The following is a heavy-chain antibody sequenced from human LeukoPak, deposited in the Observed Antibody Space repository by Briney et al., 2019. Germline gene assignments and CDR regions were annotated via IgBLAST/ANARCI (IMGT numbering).Heavy chain of an antibody. Sequence: ASVKVSCKASGYTFTGYYIHWVRQAPGQGLEWMGIINPSGGSTSYAQKFQGRVTMTRDTSTSTVYMELSSLRSEDTAVYYCARCMAAGMTFDYWGQGTLVTVSS. CDR2: INPSGGST. D-gene: IGHD6-13*01. V-gene: IGHV1-46*01. J-gene: IGHJ4*02. CDR1: GYTFTGYY. CDR3: ARCMAAGMTFDY.